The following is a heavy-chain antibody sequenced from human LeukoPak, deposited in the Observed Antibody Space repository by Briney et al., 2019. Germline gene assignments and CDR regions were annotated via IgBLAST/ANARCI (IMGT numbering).Heavy chain of an antibody. J-gene: IGHJ6*02. CDR1: GFTFSSYA. CDR3: AKALWGGSYPGYYYGMDV. CDR2: ISDDFGT. D-gene: IGHD1-26*01. Sequence: GGSLRLSCAASGFTFSSYAMSFLRRAPGKGLEWVSAISDDFGTYHADSVKGRFTISRDNSRNTLYLQMNSLRAEDTAVYYCAKALWGGSYPGYYYGMDVWGQGTTVTVSS. V-gene: IGHV3-23*01.